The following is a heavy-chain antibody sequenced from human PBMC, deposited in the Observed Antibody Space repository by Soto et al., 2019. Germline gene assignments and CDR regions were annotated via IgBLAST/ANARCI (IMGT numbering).Heavy chain of an antibody. CDR1: GFTFSSYA. V-gene: IGHV3-23*01. J-gene: IGHJ4*02. D-gene: IGHD6-19*01. CDR2: ISGSGGST. Sequence: EVQLLESGGGLVQPGGSPRLSCAASGFTFSSYAMNWVRQAPGKGLEWVSVISGSGGSTYHADSVKGRCTISRDNSKNTLYRQINSLRAEDTAVYYCARHSSGWDFDYWGQGTLVTVTS. CDR3: ARHSSGWDFDY.